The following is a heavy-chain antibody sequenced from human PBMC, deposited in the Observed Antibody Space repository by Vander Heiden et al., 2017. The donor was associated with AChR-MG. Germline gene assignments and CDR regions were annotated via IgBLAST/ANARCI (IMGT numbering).Heavy chain of an antibody. CDR2: IIPRFGAA. D-gene: IGHD1-26*01. V-gene: IGHV1-69*06. J-gene: IGHJ4*02. Sequence: QVQLVQSGAEVKKPESSVKVSCKASGGTFSDDAFSWVRQAPGQGLEWLGGIIPRFGAANYAQKFLGRVTVTADKSTSTAYMELRSLRPEDTAVYYCARRSASSWELPFDSWGQGTLVTVSS. CDR1: GGTFSDDA. CDR3: ARRSASSWELPFDS.